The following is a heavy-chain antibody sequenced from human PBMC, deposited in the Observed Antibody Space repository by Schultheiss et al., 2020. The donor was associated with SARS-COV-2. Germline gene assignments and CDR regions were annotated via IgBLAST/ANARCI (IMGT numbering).Heavy chain of an antibody. J-gene: IGHJ4*02. CDR3: ARDQGRINYFDY. V-gene: IGHV1-46*01. CDR1: GGTFSSYA. CDR2: IIPSGAST. Sequence: ASVKVSCKASGGTFSSYAISWVRQAPGQGLEWMGRIIPSGASTSYAQKFQGRVTMTRDMSTSTAYMELSSLRSEDTAVYYCARDQGRINYFDYWGQGTLVTVSS. D-gene: IGHD1-14*01.